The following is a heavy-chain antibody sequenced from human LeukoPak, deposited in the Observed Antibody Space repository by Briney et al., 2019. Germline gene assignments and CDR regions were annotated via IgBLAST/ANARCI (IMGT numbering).Heavy chain of an antibody. CDR2: IWYDGSNK. Sequence: GGSLRLSCAASGFTFSSYGMHWVRQAPGKGLEWVAVIWYDGSNKYYADSVKGRFTISRDNSKNTLYLQMNSLRAEDTAVYYCARDPSGYDYVWWLDYWGQGTLVTVSS. CDR1: GFTFSSYG. V-gene: IGHV3-33*01. J-gene: IGHJ4*02. D-gene: IGHD3-16*01. CDR3: ARDPSGYDYVWWLDY.